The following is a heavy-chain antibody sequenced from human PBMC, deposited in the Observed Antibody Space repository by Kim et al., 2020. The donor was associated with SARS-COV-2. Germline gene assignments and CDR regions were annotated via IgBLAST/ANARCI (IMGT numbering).Heavy chain of an antibody. V-gene: IGHV3-21*01. CDR3: AREIVGATASEASFDY. Sequence: GGSLRLSCAASGFTFSSYSMNWVRQAPGKGLEWVSSISSSSSYIYYADSVKGRFTISRDNAKNSLYLQMNSLRAEDTAVYYCAREIVGATASEASFDYWGQGTLVTVSS. D-gene: IGHD1-26*01. J-gene: IGHJ4*02. CDR1: GFTFSSYS. CDR2: ISSSSSYI.